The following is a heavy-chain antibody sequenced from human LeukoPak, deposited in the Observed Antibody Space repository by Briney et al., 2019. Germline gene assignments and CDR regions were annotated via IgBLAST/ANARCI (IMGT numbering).Heavy chain of an antibody. D-gene: IGHD5-18*01. J-gene: IGHJ4*02. V-gene: IGHV4-30-4*01. CDR1: GGSISSGDYS. CDR2: IYYSGST. Sequence: SETLSLTCAVSGGSISSGDYSWSWVRQPPGKGLEWIGYIYYSGSTYYNPSLRSRVTISVDTSKNQFSLKLSSVTAADTAVYYCARANTAMVNFHFDYWGQGTLVTVSS. CDR3: ARANTAMVNFHFDY.